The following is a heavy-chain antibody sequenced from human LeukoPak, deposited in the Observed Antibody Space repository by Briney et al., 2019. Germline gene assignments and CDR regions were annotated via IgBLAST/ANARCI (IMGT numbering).Heavy chain of an antibody. Sequence: HSGGSLRLSCAASGFIFSNYAMYWVRQAPGKGLEWVSYISSSGSTIYYADSVKGRFTISRDNAKNSLYLQMNSLRAENTAVYYCARDNLPEYCGGDCQNYYYGMDVWGQGTTVTVSS. CDR2: ISSSGSTI. D-gene: IGHD2-21*02. CDR1: GFIFSNYA. V-gene: IGHV3-48*04. CDR3: ARDNLPEYCGGDCQNYYYGMDV. J-gene: IGHJ6*02.